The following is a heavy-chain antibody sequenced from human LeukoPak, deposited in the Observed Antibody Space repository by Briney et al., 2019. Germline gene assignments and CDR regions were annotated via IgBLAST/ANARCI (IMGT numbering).Heavy chain of an antibody. CDR1: GGTFSSYA. V-gene: IGHV1-69*05. Sequence: SVKVSCKASGGTFSSYAISWVRQAPGQGLEWMGGIIPTFGTANYAQKFQGRVTITTDESTSTAYMELSSVRSEDTAVYYCARNRGVVVPAAMSSWFDPWGQGTLVTVPS. J-gene: IGHJ5*02. D-gene: IGHD2-2*01. CDR2: IIPTFGTA. CDR3: ARNRGVVVPAAMSSWFDP.